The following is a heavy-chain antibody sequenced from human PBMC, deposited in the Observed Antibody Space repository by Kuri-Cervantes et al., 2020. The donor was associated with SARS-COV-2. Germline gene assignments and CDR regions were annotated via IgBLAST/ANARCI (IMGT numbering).Heavy chain of an antibody. CDR1: GGTFSSYA. D-gene: IGHD3-22*01. CDR3: ARGVPYSSGYLLDY. J-gene: IGHJ4*02. Sequence: ASVKVSCKASGGTFSSYAISWVRQAPGQGLEWMGWISAYNGNTNYAQKLQGRVTMTTDTSTSTAYMELRSLRSDDTAVYYCARGVPYSSGYLLDYWGQGTLVTVSS. CDR2: ISAYNGNT. V-gene: IGHV1-18*01.